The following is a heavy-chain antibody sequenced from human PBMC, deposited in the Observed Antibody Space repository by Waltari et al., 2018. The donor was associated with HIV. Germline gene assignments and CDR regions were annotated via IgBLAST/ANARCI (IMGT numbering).Heavy chain of an antibody. D-gene: IGHD3-10*01. V-gene: IGHV3-33*01. CDR2: IWYDGSHE. CDR3: ARDGQGPRGFDQ. J-gene: IGHJ4*02. CDR1: GFTSSSYG. Sequence: QVQLLESGGGVAQPGGSLKHSCAASGFTSSSYGMQWVRQAPGKGLEWVALIWYDGSHEYYVDSVKGRFTISRDNSRKTLDLQMNSLRVEDTAVYYCARDGQGPRGFDQWGQGTLVIVAS.